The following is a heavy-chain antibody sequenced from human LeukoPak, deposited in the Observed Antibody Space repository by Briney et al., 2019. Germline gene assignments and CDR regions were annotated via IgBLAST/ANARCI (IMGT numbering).Heavy chain of an antibody. CDR3: ARDAIFGV. Sequence: GGSLRLSCAASGFTFSSYSMNWVRQAPRKGLEWVSYISSSSSTIYYAHSVKGRFTISRDNAKNSLYLQMNSLRAEDTAVYYCARDAIFGVGGQGTLVTVSS. D-gene: IGHD3-3*01. CDR1: GFTFSSYS. V-gene: IGHV3-48*01. J-gene: IGHJ4*02. CDR2: ISSSSSTI.